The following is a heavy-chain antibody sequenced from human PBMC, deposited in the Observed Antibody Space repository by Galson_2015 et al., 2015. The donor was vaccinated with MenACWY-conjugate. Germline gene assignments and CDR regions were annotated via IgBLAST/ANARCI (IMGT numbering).Heavy chain of an antibody. CDR1: GFTFSSYW. Sequence: SLRLSCAASGFTFSSYWMHWVRQAPGKGLVWVSRVNSDGSGTGYADSVKGRFTISRDNAKNMLFLQMNSLKVEDTAVYYCARSYTPGSDTKNYFMDVWGRGTTVAVSS. CDR2: VNSDGSGT. CDR3: ARSYTPGSDTKNYFMDV. V-gene: IGHV3-74*01. J-gene: IGHJ6*03. D-gene: IGHD4-11*01.